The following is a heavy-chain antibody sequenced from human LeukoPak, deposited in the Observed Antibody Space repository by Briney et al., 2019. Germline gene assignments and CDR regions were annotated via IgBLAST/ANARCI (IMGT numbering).Heavy chain of an antibody. Sequence: GGSLRLSCAASGFSFSSAWMNWVRQAPGKGLEWVGLTRSKTDGGTTDYAAPVRGRFTISRDDIQNTMYLQMNSPKTEDTAVYYCRLVVTPQGLDSWGQGTLVTVSS. D-gene: IGHD3-22*01. V-gene: IGHV3-15*01. CDR2: TRSKTDGGTT. CDR1: GFSFSSAW. CDR3: RLVVTPQGLDS. J-gene: IGHJ4*02.